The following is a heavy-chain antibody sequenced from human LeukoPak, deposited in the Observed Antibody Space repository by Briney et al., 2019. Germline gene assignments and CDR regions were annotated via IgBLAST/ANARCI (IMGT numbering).Heavy chain of an antibody. Sequence: PGGSLRLSCAASGFTFSSYSMNWVRQAPGKGLEWVSAISGSGGSTYYADSVKGRFTISRDNSKNTLYLQMNSLRAEDTAVYYCAKDLEGPMATTSCFDYWGQGTLVTVSS. CDR3: AKDLEGPMATTSCFDY. CDR1: GFTFSSYS. CDR2: ISGSGGST. V-gene: IGHV3-23*01. D-gene: IGHD5-24*01. J-gene: IGHJ4*02.